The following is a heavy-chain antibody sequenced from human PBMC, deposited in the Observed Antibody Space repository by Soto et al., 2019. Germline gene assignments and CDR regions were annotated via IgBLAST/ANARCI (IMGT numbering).Heavy chain of an antibody. CDR1: GGTFSSYA. V-gene: IGHV1-69*01. J-gene: IGHJ4*02. CDR3: ARDPAVGGGNSISGAD. Sequence: QVQLVQSGAEVKKPGSSVKVSCKASGGTFSSYAISWVRQAPGQGLEWMGGIIPIFGTANYAQKFQGRVTITADESTSTAYMERSSLRSEDTAVYYCARDPAVGGGNSISGADWGQGTLVTVSS. D-gene: IGHD2-21*02. CDR2: IIPIFGTA.